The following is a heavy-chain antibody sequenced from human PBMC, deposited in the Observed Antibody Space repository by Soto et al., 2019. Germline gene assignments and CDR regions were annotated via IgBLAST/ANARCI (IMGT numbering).Heavy chain of an antibody. J-gene: IGHJ6*02. CDR2: MNPNSGNT. D-gene: IGHD2-2*01. V-gene: IGHV1-8*01. CDR1: GYTFTSYD. Sequence: QVQLVQSGAEVKKPGASVKVSCKASGYTFTSYDINWVRQATGQGLEWMGWMNPNSGNTGYAQKFQGRVTMTRNTSLSTPYMELSTLRSADTAVYYCARRELPSYSISTSCHLAVYYYYSMDVWGQGTTVTVSS. CDR3: ARRELPSYSISTSCHLAVYYYYSMDV.